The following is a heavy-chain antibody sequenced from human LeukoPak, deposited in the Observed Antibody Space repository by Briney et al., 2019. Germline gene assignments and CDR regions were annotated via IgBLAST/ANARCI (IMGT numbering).Heavy chain of an antibody. CDR3: ARASRGYSYGFDY. CDR1: GGSISSGGYS. V-gene: IGHV4-30-2*01. Sequence: PSQTLSLTCAVSGGSISSGGYSWSWIRQPPGKGLEWIGYIYHSGSTYYNPSLKSRVTISVDRSKNQFSLKLSSVTAADTAVYYCARASRGYSYGFDYWGQGTLVTVSS. CDR2: IYHSGST. D-gene: IGHD5-18*01. J-gene: IGHJ4*02.